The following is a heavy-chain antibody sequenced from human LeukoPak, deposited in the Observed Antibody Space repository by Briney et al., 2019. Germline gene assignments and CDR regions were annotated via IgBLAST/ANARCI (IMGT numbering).Heavy chain of an antibody. V-gene: IGHV1-8*03. CDR3: ARARDGYNSYDAFDI. CDR1: GYTFTSYD. J-gene: IGHJ3*02. D-gene: IGHD5-24*01. Sequence: GASVKVSCKASGYTFTSYDINGVRQATGQGREWMGCMNPNSGNTGYAQKFQGRVTITRNTSISTAYMDLSSLRSEDTAVYYCARARDGYNSYDAFDIWGQGTMVTVSS. CDR2: MNPNSGNT.